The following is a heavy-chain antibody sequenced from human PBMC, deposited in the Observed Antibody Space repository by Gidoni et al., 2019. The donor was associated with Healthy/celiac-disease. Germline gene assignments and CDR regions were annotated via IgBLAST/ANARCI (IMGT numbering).Heavy chain of an antibody. CDR2: ISYDGSNK. D-gene: IGHD3-22*01. CDR3: ARDRDSSGYYSYYFDY. J-gene: IGHJ4*02. Sequence: QVQLVESGGGVVQPGRSLRLSCAASGFTFSSSAMHWVRQAPGKGLEWVAVISYDGSNKYYADSVKGRFTISRDNSKNTLYLQMNSLRAEDTAVYYCARDRDSSGYYSYYFDYWGQGTLVTVSS. CDR1: GFTFSSSA. V-gene: IGHV3-30-3*01.